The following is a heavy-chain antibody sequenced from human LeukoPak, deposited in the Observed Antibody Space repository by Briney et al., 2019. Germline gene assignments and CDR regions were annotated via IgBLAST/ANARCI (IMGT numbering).Heavy chain of an antibody. CDR1: GFNISDHY. Sequence: PGGSLRLSCAASGFNISDHYMSWMRQAPERGLEWVSYISNRGFSTYYADSVKGRFTISRDNTKNSLYLEMQSLRVEDTAVYYCARNKRLFDQWGLRTVVTVSS. CDR2: ISNRGFST. J-gene: IGHJ4*01. CDR3: ARNKRLFDQ. V-gene: IGHV3-11*04.